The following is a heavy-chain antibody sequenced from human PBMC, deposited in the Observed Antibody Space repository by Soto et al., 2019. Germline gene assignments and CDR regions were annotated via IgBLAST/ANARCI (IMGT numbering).Heavy chain of an antibody. Sequence: QLQLQESGPGLVKPSETLSLTCTVSGGSISSSSYYWGWIRQPPGKGLEWIGSIYYSGSTYYNPSRKSRVTISVDTSKNQFSLKLSSVTAADTAVYYCARQISMIVVVITPYYFDYWGQGTLVTVSS. D-gene: IGHD3-22*01. CDR1: GGSISSSSYY. J-gene: IGHJ4*02. V-gene: IGHV4-39*01. CDR2: IYYSGST. CDR3: ARQISMIVVVITPYYFDY.